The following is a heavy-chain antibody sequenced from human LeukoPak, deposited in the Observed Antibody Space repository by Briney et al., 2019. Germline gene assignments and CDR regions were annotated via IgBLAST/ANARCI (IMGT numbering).Heavy chain of an antibody. Sequence: GGSLRLSCATSGFTFSSYEMNWVRQAPGKGLEWVSYISSSGSTIYYADSVKGRFTISRDNAKNSLYLQMNSLRAEDTAVYYCARVLRYFDWLSATLDYWGQGTLVTVSS. D-gene: IGHD3-9*01. CDR3: ARVLRYFDWLSATLDY. CDR1: GFTFSSYE. V-gene: IGHV3-48*03. CDR2: ISSSGSTI. J-gene: IGHJ4*02.